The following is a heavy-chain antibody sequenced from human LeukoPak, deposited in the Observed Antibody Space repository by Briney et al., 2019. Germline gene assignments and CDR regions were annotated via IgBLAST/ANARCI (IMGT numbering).Heavy chain of an antibody. CDR1: GFTFSNYY. CDR3: ARSSSGVYIQ. Sequence: GGSLRLSCVASGFTFSNYYMHWVRQVPGKGPAWVSRISGDGSSVLYADPVKGRFTISRDNAKNSLYVQMNSLRADDSAVYYCARSSSGVYIQWGQGTLVTVSS. V-gene: IGHV3-74*01. CDR2: ISGDGSSV. J-gene: IGHJ4*02. D-gene: IGHD2-15*01.